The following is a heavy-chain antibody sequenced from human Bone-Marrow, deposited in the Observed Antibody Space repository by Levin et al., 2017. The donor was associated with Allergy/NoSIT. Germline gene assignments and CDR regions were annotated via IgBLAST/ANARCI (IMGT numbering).Heavy chain of an antibody. CDR1: GGSINSGSYY. CDR3: ARGPLSPTAYFDY. V-gene: IGHV4-61*02. CDR2: IYTSGFT. J-gene: IGHJ4*02. D-gene: IGHD2-21*02. Sequence: SETLSLTCTVSGGSINSGSYYWNWIRQPAGKGLEWIGRIYTSGFTSYNPSLKSRVTISVDTSKNQFSLNLSSVTAADTAVYYCARGPLSPTAYFDYWGQGTLVTVSA.